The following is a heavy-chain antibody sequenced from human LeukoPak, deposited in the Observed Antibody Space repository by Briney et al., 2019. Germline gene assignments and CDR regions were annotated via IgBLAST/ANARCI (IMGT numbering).Heavy chain of an antibody. J-gene: IGHJ4*02. Sequence: ASVKVSCKASGYTFTSLDINWVRQATGQGLEWMGWINPNSGNRGYAQQFQGRVTITRDTSIGTVYMELSSLRSEDTAVYYCARERRDGYNRGVDYWGQGTLVTVSS. D-gene: IGHD5-24*01. V-gene: IGHV1-8*01. CDR3: ARERRDGYNRGVDY. CDR2: INPNSGNR. CDR1: GYTFTSLD.